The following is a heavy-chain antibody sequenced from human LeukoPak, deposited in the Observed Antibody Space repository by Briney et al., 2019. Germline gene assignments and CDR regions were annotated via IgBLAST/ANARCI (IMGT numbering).Heavy chain of an antibody. CDR1: GGSFRDYF. CDR3: ANLRWLQWAGWFDP. J-gene: IGHJ5*02. V-gene: IGHV4-34*01. Sequence: PSETLSLTCAVYGGSFRDYFWSWIRQPPGKGLEWIGEVNHSGRTNYNPSLKSRVTISVDTSKNQFSLKLSSVTAADTAVYYCANLRWLQWAGWFDPWGQGTLVTVSS. D-gene: IGHD5-24*01. CDR2: VNHSGRT.